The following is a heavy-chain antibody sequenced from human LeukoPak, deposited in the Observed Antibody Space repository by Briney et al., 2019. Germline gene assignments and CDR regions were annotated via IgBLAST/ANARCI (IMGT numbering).Heavy chain of an antibody. D-gene: IGHD2-8*01. CDR3: ARAPRDIVLMVYAIYFDY. Sequence: ASVKVPCKASGYTFTSYGISWVRQAPGQGLEWMGWISAYNGNTNYAQKLQGRVTMTTDTSTSTAYMELRSLRSDDTAVYYCARAPRDIVLMVYAIYFDYWGQGTLVTVSS. V-gene: IGHV1-18*01. CDR1: GYTFTSYG. CDR2: ISAYNGNT. J-gene: IGHJ4*02.